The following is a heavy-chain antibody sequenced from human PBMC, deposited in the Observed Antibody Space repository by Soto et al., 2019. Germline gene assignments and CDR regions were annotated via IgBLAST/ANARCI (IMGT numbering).Heavy chain of an antibody. CDR1: GYSVQWSW. V-gene: IGHV3-7*01. J-gene: IGHJ4*01. CDR2: IKTDASEK. D-gene: IGHD3-10*01. CDR3: ARDSGYGSGNSVNPYLAY. Sequence: STTLASAACGYSVQWSWVGWVRQTQGKGLEWLATIKTDASEKKYVDSVKGRFTVSRDNATNSVYLQMDSLRSEDTAVYYCARDSGYGSGNSVNPYLAYWGHGTLVTVS.